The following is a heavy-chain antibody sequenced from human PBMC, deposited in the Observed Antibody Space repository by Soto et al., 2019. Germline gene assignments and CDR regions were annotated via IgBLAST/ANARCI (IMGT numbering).Heavy chain of an antibody. CDR2: INSDGSST. V-gene: IGHV3-74*01. J-gene: IGHJ5*02. D-gene: IGHD3-3*01. Sequence: VQLVESGGGLVQPGGSLRLSCAASGFTFSSYWMHWVRQAPGKGLVWVSRINSDGSSTSYADSVKGRFTISRDNAKNTLYLQMNSLRAEDTAVYYCARGAYDFWSGYYTGSDRWFDPWGQGTLVTVSS. CDR3: ARGAYDFWSGYYTGSDRWFDP. CDR1: GFTFSSYW.